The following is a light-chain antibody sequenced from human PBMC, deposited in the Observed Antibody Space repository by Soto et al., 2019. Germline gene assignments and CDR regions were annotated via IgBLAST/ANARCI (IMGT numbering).Light chain of an antibody. CDR1: QGISSY. V-gene: IGKV1-8*01. Sequence: AIRMTQSPSSFSASTGDRVTITCRASQGISSYLAWYQQKPGKAPKLLIYAASTLQSGVPSRFSGSGSGTDSTLTISCLQSEDFATYYGQQYYRYPWTFGQGTKVEIK. J-gene: IGKJ1*01. CDR2: AAS. CDR3: QQYYRYPWT.